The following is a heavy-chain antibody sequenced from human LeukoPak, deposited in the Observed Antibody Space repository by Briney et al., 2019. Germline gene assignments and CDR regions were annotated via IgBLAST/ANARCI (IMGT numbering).Heavy chain of an antibody. V-gene: IGHV4-39*07. CDR2: IYYSGST. Sequence: WVRQSPGKGLEWIGSIYYSGSTYYNPSLKSRVTISVDTSKNQFSLKLSSVTAADTAVYYCARDLSSLGIMDYWGQGTLVTVSS. D-gene: IGHD3-16*02. J-gene: IGHJ4*02. CDR3: ARDLSSLGIMDY.